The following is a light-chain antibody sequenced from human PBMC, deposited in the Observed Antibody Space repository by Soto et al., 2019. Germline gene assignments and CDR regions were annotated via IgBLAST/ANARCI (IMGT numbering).Light chain of an antibody. CDR1: QSIGKSY. J-gene: IGKJ2*01. V-gene: IGKV3D-20*02. Sequence: ETVLTQSPGTVSLSPGESATLSCRASQSIGKSYLAWFQHKPGQAPRLLIYGASTRATGIPDRFRGSGSGTDFTLTISSLEPEDFAVYYCQQRSNWPRGTFGQGTKVDIK. CDR2: GAS. CDR3: QQRSNWPRGT.